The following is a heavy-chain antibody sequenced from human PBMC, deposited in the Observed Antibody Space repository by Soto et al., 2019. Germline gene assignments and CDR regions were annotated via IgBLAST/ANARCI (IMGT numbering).Heavy chain of an antibody. CDR1: GFSLSTSGVG. Sequence: QITLKESGPTLVKPTQTLTLTCTFSGFSLSTSGVGVGWIRQPPGKALEWLALIYWDDDKRYSPSLKSRLTITKDTSKNQAVLTMTNTHPVDTATYYCAHRQTYDILTGYLNWFDPWGQGTLVTVSS. J-gene: IGHJ5*02. V-gene: IGHV2-5*02. D-gene: IGHD3-9*01. CDR3: AHRQTYDILTGYLNWFDP. CDR2: IYWDDDK.